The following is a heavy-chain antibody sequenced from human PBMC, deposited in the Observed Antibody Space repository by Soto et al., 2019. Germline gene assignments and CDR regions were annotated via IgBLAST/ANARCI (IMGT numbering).Heavy chain of an antibody. CDR2: ISGSGGST. Sequence: PGGSLRLSCAASGFTFSSYAMSWVRQAPGKGLEWVSAISGSGGSTYYAGSVKGRFTISRDNSKNTLYLQMNSLRAEDTAVYYCAKDCFGSCYSRMDVWGQGTTVTVSS. D-gene: IGHD2-15*01. CDR3: AKDCFGSCYSRMDV. V-gene: IGHV3-23*01. J-gene: IGHJ6*02. CDR1: GFTFSSYA.